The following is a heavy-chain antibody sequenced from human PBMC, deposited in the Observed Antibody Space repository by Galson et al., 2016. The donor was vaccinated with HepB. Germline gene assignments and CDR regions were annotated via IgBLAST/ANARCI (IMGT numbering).Heavy chain of an antibody. CDR2: IYGDDDK. V-gene: IGHV2-5*02. CDR3: APRPSAQYYYDIGGKHK. J-gene: IGHJ4*02. CDR1: GFSLTTSGVA. Sequence: PALVKPTQTLTLTCTFSGFSLTTSGVAVAWVRQPPGKALEWLALIYGDDDKRYRQSLESRLTITKDTSKNQVVLTMTNMDPVYTATYYCAPRPSAQYYYDIGGKHKWCQGTLVTVSS. D-gene: IGHD3-22*01.